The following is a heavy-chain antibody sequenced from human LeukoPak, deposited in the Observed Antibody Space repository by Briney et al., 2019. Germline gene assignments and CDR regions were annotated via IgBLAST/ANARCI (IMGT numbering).Heavy chain of an antibody. CDR1: GYSISSGYY. J-gene: IGHJ4*02. Sequence: SETLSLTCTVSGYSISSGYYWGWIRQPPGKGLGWIGSIYHSGSTYYNPSLKSRVTISVDTSKNQFSLKLSSVTAADTAVYYCARVDSSGYYYFDYWGQGTLVTVSS. V-gene: IGHV4-38-2*02. CDR2: IYHSGST. CDR3: ARVDSSGYYYFDY. D-gene: IGHD3-22*01.